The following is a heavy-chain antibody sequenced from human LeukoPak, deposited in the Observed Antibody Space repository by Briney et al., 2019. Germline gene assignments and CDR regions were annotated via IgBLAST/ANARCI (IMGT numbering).Heavy chain of an antibody. J-gene: IGHJ4*02. CDR2: IYYSGST. D-gene: IGHD6-13*01. CDR1: GGSISSYY. V-gene: IGHV4-59*01. CDR3: GGLQVAAGTIDY. Sequence: SETLSLTCTVSGGSISSYYWSWIRQPPGKGLEWIGYIYYSGSTNYKPSLRSRVTISVDTSKNQFSLKLSSVTAADTAVYYCGGLQVAAGTIDYWGQGTLVTVSS.